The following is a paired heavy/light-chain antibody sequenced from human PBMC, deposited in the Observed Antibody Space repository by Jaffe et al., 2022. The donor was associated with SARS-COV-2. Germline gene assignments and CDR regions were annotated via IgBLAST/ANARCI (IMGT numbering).Light chain of an antibody. Sequence: QSALTQPRSVSGSPGQSVTISCTGTSSDVGGHNYVSWFQQHPGKAPKVIIYDVSKRPSGVPDRFSGSKSGNSASLTISGLQAEDEADYYCCSYVGSYKVFGGGTKLTVL. CDR1: SSDVGGHNY. J-gene: IGLJ2*01. V-gene: IGLV2-11*01. CDR2: DVS. CDR3: CSYVGSYKV.
Heavy chain of an antibody. CDR1: GYTFTNYA. Sequence: QVQLVQSGSELKKPGASVIVSCKTSGYTFTNYAMNWVRQAPGQGLEWMAWINTNTGQPTYAQGFTGRFVFSLDTSVNTAYLQISSLKAEDTAVYYCAREAVGGFDHWGQGTLVSVSS. V-gene: IGHV7-4-1*02. D-gene: IGHD6-19*01. J-gene: IGHJ4*02. CDR3: AREAVGGFDH. CDR2: INTNTGQP.